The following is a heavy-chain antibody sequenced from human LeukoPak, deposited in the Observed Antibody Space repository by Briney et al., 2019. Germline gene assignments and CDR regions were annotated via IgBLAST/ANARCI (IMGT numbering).Heavy chain of an antibody. V-gene: IGHV4-61*02. CDR1: GGSISSGSYY. J-gene: IGHJ5*02. D-gene: IGHD6-13*01. CDR2: IYTSGST. CDR3: ARAYSSSWYFNWFDP. Sequence: SQTLSLTCTVSGGSISSGSYYWSWIRQPAGKGLEWIGRIYTSGSTNYNPSLKSRVTISVDTSKNQFSLKLRSVTAADTAVYYCARAYSSSWYFNWFDPWGQGTLVTVSS.